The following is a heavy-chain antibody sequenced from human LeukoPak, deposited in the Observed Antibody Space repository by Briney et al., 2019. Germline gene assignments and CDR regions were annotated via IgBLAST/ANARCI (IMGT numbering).Heavy chain of an antibody. CDR3: ARAYYYDSSGELLLDY. CDR2: IYYSGST. V-gene: IGHV4-59*01. J-gene: IGHJ4*02. D-gene: IGHD3-22*01. Sequence: PSETLSLTCTVSGGSISSYYWSWIRQPPGKGLEWIGYIYYSGSTNYNPSLKSRVTISVDTSKNQFSLKLSSVTAADTAVYYCARAYYYDSSGELLLDYWGQGTLVTVSS. CDR1: GGSISSYY.